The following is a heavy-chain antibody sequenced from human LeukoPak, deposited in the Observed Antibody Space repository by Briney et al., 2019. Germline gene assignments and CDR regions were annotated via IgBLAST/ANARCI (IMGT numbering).Heavy chain of an antibody. J-gene: IGHJ4*02. CDR2: IWSDGNNK. CDR3: ATPGGSEAGC. V-gene: IGHV3-33*01. CDR1: GFTFSSYA. Sequence: GGSLRLSCAASGFTFSSYAMHWVRQAPGKGLEWVAIIWSDGNNKYYADSVEGRFTISRDNSRNTLYLQMNSLRAEDTAVYYCATPGGSEAGCWGQGTLVTVSS. D-gene: IGHD2-15*01.